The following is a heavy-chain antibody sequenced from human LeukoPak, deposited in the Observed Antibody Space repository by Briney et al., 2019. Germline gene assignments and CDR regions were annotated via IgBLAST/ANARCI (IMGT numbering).Heavy chain of an antibody. CDR3: ARCRDGYNWGGYYFDH. CDR2: IYTSGAT. CDR1: GDSISSGTHY. J-gene: IGHJ4*02. D-gene: IGHD5-24*01. V-gene: IGHV4-61*02. Sequence: PSETLSLTCTVPGDSISSGTHYWSWVRQPAGKGLEWIGRIYTSGATNYTPSLRSRVTISVDTSKNQFSLKLTSVTAADTAVYYCARCRDGYNWGGYYFDHWGQGSLVTVSS.